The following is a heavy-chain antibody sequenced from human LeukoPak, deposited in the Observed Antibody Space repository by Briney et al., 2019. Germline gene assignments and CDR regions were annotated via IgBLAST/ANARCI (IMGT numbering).Heavy chain of an antibody. Sequence: PSQTLSLTCTVSGGSISSGDYYWSWIRQPAGKGLEWIGRIYTSGSTNYNPSLKSRVTMSVDTSKNQFSLKLSSVTAADTAVYYCARVFYGDYESLYYFDYWGQGTVVTVSS. J-gene: IGHJ4*02. CDR1: GGSISSGDYY. V-gene: IGHV4-61*02. D-gene: IGHD4-17*01. CDR2: IYTSGST. CDR3: ARVFYGDYESLYYFDY.